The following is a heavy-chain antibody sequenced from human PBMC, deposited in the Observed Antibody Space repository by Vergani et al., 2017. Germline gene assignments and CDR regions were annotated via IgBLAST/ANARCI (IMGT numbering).Heavy chain of an antibody. V-gene: IGHV3-30*03. Sequence: QVQLVESGGGEVQPGRSLRLSCSAAGFPFSDYGVHWVRQAPGKGLEWVAFISYDGSNKYYADSVKGRFSISRDNSKNTLYLQMNSLTVEDTAVYYCARVNYYGSGPRYMDVWGRGTTVSVSS. J-gene: IGHJ6*03. CDR2: ISYDGSNK. CDR3: ARVNYYGSGPRYMDV. D-gene: IGHD3-10*01. CDR1: GFPFSDYG.